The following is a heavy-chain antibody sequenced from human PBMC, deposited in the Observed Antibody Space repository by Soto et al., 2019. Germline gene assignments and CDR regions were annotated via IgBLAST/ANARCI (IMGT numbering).Heavy chain of an antibody. CDR3: ARGPSGDKVHY. CDR2: IYYSGST. V-gene: IGHV4-39*01. Sequence: PSETLSPTCTVSGGSISSSSYYWGWIRQPPGKGLEWIGSIYYSGSTYYNPSLKSRVTISVDTSKNQFSLKLSSVTAADTAVYYCARGPSGDKVHYWGQGALVTVS. J-gene: IGHJ4*02. CDR1: GGSISSSSYY. D-gene: IGHD7-27*01.